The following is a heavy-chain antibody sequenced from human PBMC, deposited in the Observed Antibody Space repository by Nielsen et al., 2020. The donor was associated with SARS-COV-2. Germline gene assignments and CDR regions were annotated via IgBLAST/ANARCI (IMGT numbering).Heavy chain of an antibody. J-gene: IGHJ6*02. D-gene: IGHD1-26*01. CDR3: TTGFQGRYDYYGMDV. CDR2: ISGSGGST. V-gene: IGHV3-23*01. CDR1: GFTFSSYA. Sequence: GESLKISCAASGFTFSSYAMSWVRQAPGKGLEWVSAISGSGGSTYYADSVKGRFTISRDNSKNTPYLQMNSLKTEDTAVYYCTTGFQGRYDYYGMDVWGQGTTVTVSS.